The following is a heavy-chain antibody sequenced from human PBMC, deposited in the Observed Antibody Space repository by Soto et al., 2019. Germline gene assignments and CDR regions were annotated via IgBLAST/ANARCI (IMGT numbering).Heavy chain of an antibody. J-gene: IGHJ4*02. CDR1: GGSISNFY. Sequence: SETLSLTCSVAGGSISNFYWSWIRQPPGKGLEWIAYIYYTGKTTNYNPSLKSRVTISVDTPMNQFSLKLRSVTAADTAVYYCARTLADRQLFDYWGQGTLVTVSS. D-gene: IGHD1-1*01. CDR3: ARTLADRQLFDY. V-gene: IGHV4-59*01. CDR2: IYYTGKTT.